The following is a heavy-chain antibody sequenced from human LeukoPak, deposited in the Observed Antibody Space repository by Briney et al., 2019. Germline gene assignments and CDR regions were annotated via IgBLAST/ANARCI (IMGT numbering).Heavy chain of an antibody. CDR2: INNDGTDT. CDR3: ATVSEY. V-gene: IGHV3-74*01. J-gene: IGHJ4*02. Sequence: GGSLSLLCGVSGFIFNFFWVLGARHVTGEARVWVSGINNDGTDTYYADSVKGRFTISRDNAKNTVYLQMNGLRAEDTTLYYCATVSEYWGQGTLVTVSS. CDR1: GFIFNFFW.